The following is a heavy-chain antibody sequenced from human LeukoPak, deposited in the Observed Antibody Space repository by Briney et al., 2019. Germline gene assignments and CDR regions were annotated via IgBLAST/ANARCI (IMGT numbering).Heavy chain of an antibody. CDR1: GYTFTSYG. CDR3: ARASAFMVRGVIIPNDY. J-gene: IGHJ4*02. V-gene: IGHV1-18*01. CDR2: ISAYNGNT. D-gene: IGHD3-10*01. Sequence: ASVKVSCKASGYTFTSYGISWVRQAPGQGLEWMGWISAYNGNTNYAQKLQGRVTMTTDTSTSTAYMELRSLRSDDTAAYYCARASAFMVRGVIIPNDYWGQGTLVTVSS.